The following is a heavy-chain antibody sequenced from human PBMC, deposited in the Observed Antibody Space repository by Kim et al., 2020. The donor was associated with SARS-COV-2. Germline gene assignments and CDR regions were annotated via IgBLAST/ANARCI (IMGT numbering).Heavy chain of an antibody. Sequence: GGSLRLSCAASGFTFSSDAMSWVRQAPGKGLEWVSDIYRGGSSTYYADSVKGRFTISRDNAKNTLYLQMNSLRAEDTAVYYCARVVWGVSRLDHGGQGT. CDR2: IYRGGSST. CDR3: ARVVWGVSRLDH. CDR1: GFTFSSDA. V-gene: IGHV3-23*03. J-gene: IGHJ5*02. D-gene: IGHD2-8*01.